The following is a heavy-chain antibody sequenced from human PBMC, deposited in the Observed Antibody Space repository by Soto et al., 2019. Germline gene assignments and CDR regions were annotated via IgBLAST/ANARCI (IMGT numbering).Heavy chain of an antibody. CDR1: GGSISSGDYY. J-gene: IGHJ3*02. CDR2: IYHSGST. D-gene: IGHD6-13*01. V-gene: IGHV4-30-4*01. CDR3: ARGQQLGDDAFDI. Sequence: SETLSLTCTVSGGSISSGDYYWSWIRQPPGKGLEWIGDIYHSGSTYYNPSLKSRVTISVDKSKNQFSLKLSSVSAADTAVYYCARGQQLGDDAFDIWGQGTMVTVSS.